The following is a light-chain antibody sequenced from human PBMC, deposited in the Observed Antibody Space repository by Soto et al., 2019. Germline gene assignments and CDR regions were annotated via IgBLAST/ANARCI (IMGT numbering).Light chain of an antibody. V-gene: IGLV1-47*02. Sequence: QSVLTQPPSASGTPGQRVTISCSGSTSDLGSNYIYWYQQLPGTAPKLLIYSNNHRPSGVADRFSGSKSGTSASLAISGLRSEDEGDDYCSSWDDSLSGPVFGGGTKLTVL. J-gene: IGLJ3*02. CDR1: TSDLGSNY. CDR2: SNN. CDR3: SSWDDSLSGPV.